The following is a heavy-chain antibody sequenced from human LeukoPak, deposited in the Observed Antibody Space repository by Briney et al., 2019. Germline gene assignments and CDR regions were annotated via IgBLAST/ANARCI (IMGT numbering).Heavy chain of an antibody. V-gene: IGHV3-23*01. CDR1: GFTFSSYA. CDR3: ARDRGIARFDY. CDR2: TSGSGGNT. D-gene: IGHD6-13*01. Sequence: PGGSLRLSCAASGFTFSSYAMSWVRQAPGKGLEWVSATSGSGGNTYYADSVKGRFTISRVNSKNTLYLQMNSLRAEDTAVYYCARDRGIARFDYWGQGTLVTVSS. J-gene: IGHJ4*02.